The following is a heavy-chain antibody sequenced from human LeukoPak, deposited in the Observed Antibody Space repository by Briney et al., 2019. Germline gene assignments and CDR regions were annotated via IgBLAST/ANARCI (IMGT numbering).Heavy chain of an antibody. Sequence: GGSLRLSCAASGFTFDDYAMHWVRQAPGKGLEWVSGISWNSGSIGYADSVKGRFTISRGNAKDSLYLQMNSLRAEDTALYYCAKDTGSSGPFDYWGQGTLVTVSS. D-gene: IGHD6-19*01. J-gene: IGHJ4*02. CDR1: GFTFDDYA. CDR3: AKDTGSSGPFDY. CDR2: ISWNSGSI. V-gene: IGHV3-9*01.